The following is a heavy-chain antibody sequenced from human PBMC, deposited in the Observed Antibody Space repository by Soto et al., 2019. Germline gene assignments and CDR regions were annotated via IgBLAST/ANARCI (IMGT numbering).Heavy chain of an antibody. CDR1: GFTFNTYT. Sequence: GGSLRLSCAASGFTFNTYTMSWVRQAPGKGLEWVSVIYTGGRTYYSDSVKGRFTISRDNSKNTLYLQMNSLRADDTAVYYCARDRDGDYGLDVWGQGTTVTVSS. CDR2: IYTGGRT. V-gene: IGHV3-66*01. D-gene: IGHD3-10*01. J-gene: IGHJ6*02. CDR3: ARDRDGDYGLDV.